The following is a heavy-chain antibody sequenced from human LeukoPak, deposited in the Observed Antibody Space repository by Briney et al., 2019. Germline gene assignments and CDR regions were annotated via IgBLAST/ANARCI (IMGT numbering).Heavy chain of an antibody. CDR3: ARDHNYAFDY. V-gene: IGHV3-48*01. CDR2: ISSMSGTI. D-gene: IGHD5-18*01. Sequence: AGGSLRLSCAASGFTFSSYSMNWVRQAPGKGLEWVSYISSMSGTINYTDSVKGRFTISGDNARNSLFLQMNSLRAEDTAVYYCARDHNYAFDYWGQGTLVTVSS. J-gene: IGHJ4*02. CDR1: GFTFSSYS.